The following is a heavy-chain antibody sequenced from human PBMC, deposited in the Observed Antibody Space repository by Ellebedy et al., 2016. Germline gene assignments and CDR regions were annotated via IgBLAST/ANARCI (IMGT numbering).Heavy chain of an antibody. V-gene: IGHV3-15*07. CDR1: GFFFSNAW. J-gene: IGHJ6*04. CDR3: ATEGHCSTGVCSDYFYGLDD. Sequence: GESLKISXASSGFFFSNAWMNWVRQAPGKGLDWVGRVKSKTDGGTIDYAAPVKGRFTISSDDSKTRVYLQVNGLKMEETGVYYCATEGHCSTGVCSDYFYGLDDWGKGTTVTVSS. CDR2: VKSKTDGGTI. D-gene: IGHD2-8*01.